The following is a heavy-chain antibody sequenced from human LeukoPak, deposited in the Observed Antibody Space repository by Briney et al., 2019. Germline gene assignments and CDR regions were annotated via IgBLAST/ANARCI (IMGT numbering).Heavy chain of an antibody. CDR1: GFTFGSYA. CDR3: AKPPRPDDYVWGSYRYPDAFDI. V-gene: IGHV3-23*01. J-gene: IGHJ3*02. Sequence: GGTLRLSCAASGFTFGSYAMSWVRQAPGKGLEWVSAISGSGGGTYYADSVKGRFTISRDNSKNTLYLQMNSLRAEDTAVYYCAKPPRPDDYVWGSYRYPDAFDIWGQGTMVTVSS. CDR2: ISGSGGGT. D-gene: IGHD3-16*02.